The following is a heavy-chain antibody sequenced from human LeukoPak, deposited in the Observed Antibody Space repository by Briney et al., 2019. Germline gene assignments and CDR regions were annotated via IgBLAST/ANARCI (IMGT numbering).Heavy chain of an antibody. CDR1: GFTFSSYW. D-gene: IGHD5-18*01. CDR2: IKQDGSEK. CDR3: ARGIGRGYSYGYDY. Sequence: GGSLRLSCAASGFTFSSYWMSWVRQAPGKGLEWVANIKQDGSEKYYVDSVKGRFTISRDNAKNSLYLQMNSLRAEDTAVYYCARGIGRGYSYGYDYWGQGTLVTVSS. V-gene: IGHV3-7*01. J-gene: IGHJ4*02.